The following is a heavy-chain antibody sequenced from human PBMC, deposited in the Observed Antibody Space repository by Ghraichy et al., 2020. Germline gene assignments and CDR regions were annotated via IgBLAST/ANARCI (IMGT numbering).Heavy chain of an antibody. D-gene: IGHD1-26*01. CDR3: ASVAVGATRGWFDP. J-gene: IGHJ5*02. Sequence: GGSLRLSCAASGFPFSSFAMSWVRQAPGKGLEWVSSMSGSGSMTYHAESATGRFTISRANSKNTLYLQVNSLRAEDTAVYYCASVAVGATRGWFDPWGHGTLVTVCS. CDR1: GFPFSSFA. CDR2: MSGSGSMT. V-gene: IGHV3-23*01.